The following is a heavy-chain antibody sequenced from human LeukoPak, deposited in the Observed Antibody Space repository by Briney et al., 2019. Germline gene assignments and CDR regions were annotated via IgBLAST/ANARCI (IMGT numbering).Heavy chain of an antibody. J-gene: IGHJ4*02. CDR3: XXXXXYIPAVAGLDY. Sequence: GGSLRLSCAASGFTFDDYTMPWVRQAPGKGLEWVSLISWDGGSTYYADSVKGRFTISRDNSKNSLYLQMNSLRTEDTALYYXXXXXXYIPAVAGLDYWGQGTLVTVSS. D-gene: IGHD6-19*01. V-gene: IGHV3-43*01. CDR1: GFTFDDYT. CDR2: ISWDGGST.